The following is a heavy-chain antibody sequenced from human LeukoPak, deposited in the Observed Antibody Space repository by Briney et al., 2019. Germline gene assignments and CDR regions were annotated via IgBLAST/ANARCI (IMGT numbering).Heavy chain of an antibody. CDR2: IIPIFGTA. D-gene: IGHD3-9*01. V-gene: IGHV1-69*05. CDR1: GGTFSSYA. J-gene: IGHJ4*02. CDR3: ARGPMTGYYKLLDY. Sequence: SVKVSCKVSGGTFSSYAISWVRQAPGQGLEWMGRIIPIFGTANYAQKFQGRVTITTDESTSTAYMELSSLRSEDTAVYYCARGPMTGYYKLLDYWGQGTLVTVSS.